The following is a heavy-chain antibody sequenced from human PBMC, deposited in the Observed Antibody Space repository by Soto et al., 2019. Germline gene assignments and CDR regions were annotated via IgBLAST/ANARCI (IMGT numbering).Heavy chain of an antibody. CDR1: GYTFTTYD. J-gene: IGHJ6*03. D-gene: IGHD2-8*01. CDR2: ISAFNGNT. V-gene: IGHV1-18*01. CDR3: ARAVSHFYHYYSRDV. Sequence: QVQLVQSGAEVKKSGASVKVSCKASGYTFTTYDISWVRQAPGQGLEWMGWISAFNGNTNYAQKLQGRVTMTTDTSTSTAYMELRSLRSDDTAGYYCARAVSHFYHYYSRDVWGTGTPVTVSS.